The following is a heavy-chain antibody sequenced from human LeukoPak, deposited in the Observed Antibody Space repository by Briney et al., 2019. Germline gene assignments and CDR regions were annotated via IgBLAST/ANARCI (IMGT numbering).Heavy chain of an antibody. J-gene: IGHJ5*02. CDR1: GFTFSSYW. D-gene: IGHD2-2*01. Sequence: GGSLRLSCAASGFTFSSYWMSWVRQAPGKGLEWVANIKQDGSEKYYVDSVKGRFTISRDNAKNSLYLQVNSLRAEDTAVYYCARDQSVVVPAVNWFDPWGQGTLVTVSS. CDR2: IKQDGSEK. V-gene: IGHV3-7*01. CDR3: ARDQSVVVPAVNWFDP.